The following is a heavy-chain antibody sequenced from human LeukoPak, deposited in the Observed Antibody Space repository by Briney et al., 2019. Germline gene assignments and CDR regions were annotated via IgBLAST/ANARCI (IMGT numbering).Heavy chain of an antibody. CDR2: INPSGGST. V-gene: IGHV1-46*01. D-gene: IGHD2-21*02. J-gene: IGHJ3*02. CDR3: ARGRQRVVTAPIKMNDAFDI. Sequence: ASVKVSCKASGYTFTSYYMRWVRQAPGQGLEWMGIINPSGGSTSYAQKFQGRVTMTRDTSTSTVYMELSSLRSEDTAVYYCARGRQRVVTAPIKMNDAFDIWGQGTMVTVSS. CDR1: GYTFTSYY.